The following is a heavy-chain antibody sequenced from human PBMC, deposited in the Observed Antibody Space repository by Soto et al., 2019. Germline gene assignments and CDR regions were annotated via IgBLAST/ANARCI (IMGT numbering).Heavy chain of an antibody. V-gene: IGHV3-23*01. J-gene: IGHJ4*02. CDR1: GFTFSGYT. Sequence: EVQLLESGGGLVQPGGSLRLSCAASGFTFSGYTMNWVRQAPGKGLEWVAVMGNSGDGTHYADSVKGRFTISRDNSKNTLYLQMESLRAEDTDVYYCVKDVWDYWGQGVLVTVSS. CDR2: MGNSGDGT. CDR3: VKDVWDY. D-gene: IGHD2-21*01.